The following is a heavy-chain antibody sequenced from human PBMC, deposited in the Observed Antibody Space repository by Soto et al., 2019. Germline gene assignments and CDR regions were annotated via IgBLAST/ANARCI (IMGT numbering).Heavy chain of an antibody. CDR1: GGSISSYY. CDR3: ARGGGVYYFDY. J-gene: IGHJ4*02. CDR2: IYYSGIT. D-gene: IGHD2-8*02. Sequence: SETLSLTCTFSGGSISSYYWSLIRQPPGKGLEWIGYIYYSGITDYNPSLTSRVTISVDTSKSQFSLKLSSVTAADPAVYYCARGGGVYYFDYWGQGTLVTVSS. V-gene: IGHV4-59*01.